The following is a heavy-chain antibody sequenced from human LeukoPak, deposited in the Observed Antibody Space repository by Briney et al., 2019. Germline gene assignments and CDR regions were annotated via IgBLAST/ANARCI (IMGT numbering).Heavy chain of an antibody. Sequence: SETLPLTCTVSGGSISSSSYYWGWIRQPPGKGLEWIGSIYQSGTTYYNPSLKSRVTISVDTSKNQFSLKLSSMTAADTAVYYCARPHGSGSYYTLSGMDVWGKGITVTVSS. CDR2: IYQSGTT. V-gene: IGHV4-39*01. CDR3: ARPHGSGSYYTLSGMDV. D-gene: IGHD3-10*01. CDR1: GGSISSSSYY. J-gene: IGHJ6*03.